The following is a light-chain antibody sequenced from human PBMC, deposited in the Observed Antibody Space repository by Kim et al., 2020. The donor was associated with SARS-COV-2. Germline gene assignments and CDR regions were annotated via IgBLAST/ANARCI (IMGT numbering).Light chain of an antibody. CDR3: CSYAGSSSYV. J-gene: IGLJ1*01. CDR1: SSDVGSYNL. V-gene: IGLV2-23*02. CDR2: EVS. Sequence: GQSITISCTGPSSDVGSYNLVSWYQQHPGKAPKLMIYEVSKRPSGVSNRFSGSKSGNTASLTISGLQAEDEADYYCCSYAGSSSYVFGTGTRSPS.